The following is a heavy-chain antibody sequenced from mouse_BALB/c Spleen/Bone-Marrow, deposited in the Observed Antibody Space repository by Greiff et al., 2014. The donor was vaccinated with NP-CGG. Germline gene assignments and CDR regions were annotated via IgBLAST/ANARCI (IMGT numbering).Heavy chain of an antibody. J-gene: IGHJ2*01. CDR3: TSWDY. V-gene: IGHV1S22*01. CDR1: GYKFTSYW. Sequence: GSELVRPGASVKLSCKASGYKFTSYWMHWGKQRHGQGLEWIGNIYPGSGSTNYDEKFKSKGTLTVDTSSSTAYMHLSSLTSEDSAVYYCTSWDYWGQGTTLTVSS. CDR2: IYPGSGST.